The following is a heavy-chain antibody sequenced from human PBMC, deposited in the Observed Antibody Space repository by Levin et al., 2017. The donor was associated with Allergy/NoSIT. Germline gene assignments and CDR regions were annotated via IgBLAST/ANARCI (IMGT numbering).Heavy chain of an antibody. CDR2: IYPYSGGS. Sequence: ASVKVSCKASGYTFTDYYMHWVRQAPGQGLEWMGWIYPYSGGSNYAQKFQGRVTMTRDTSISTAYMELSRLRSDDTAVYYCARELNVVVPTASSYDYYGMDVWGQGTTVTVSS. J-gene: IGHJ6*02. CDR3: ARELNVVVPTASSYDYYGMDV. CDR1: GYTFTDYY. D-gene: IGHD2-2*01. V-gene: IGHV1-2*02.